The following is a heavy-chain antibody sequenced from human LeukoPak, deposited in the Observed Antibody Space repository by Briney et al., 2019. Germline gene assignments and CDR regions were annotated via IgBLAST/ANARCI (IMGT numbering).Heavy chain of an antibody. CDR3: ATSQRGLIPYFDY. J-gene: IGHJ4*02. D-gene: IGHD3-10*01. CDR1: EFFISSGYY. Sequence: RTSETLSLTCAVSEFFISSGYYWGWIRQAPGQGLEWIGTIFHTGNTSYKPSLKSRVTISVDTSKNYFSLRLTSVTAADTAVYYCATSQRGLIPYFDYWGQGTLVTVSS. V-gene: IGHV4-38-2*01. CDR2: IFHTGNT.